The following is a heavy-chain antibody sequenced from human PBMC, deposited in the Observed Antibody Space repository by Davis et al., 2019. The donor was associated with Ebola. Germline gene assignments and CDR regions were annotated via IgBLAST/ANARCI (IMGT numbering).Heavy chain of an antibody. CDR2: INHSGST. CDR3: ARRNYYYENF. J-gene: IGHJ4*02. V-gene: IGHV4-34*01. Sequence: SETLSLTCAGYGGSFSDYYWTWIRQPPGKGLEWIGEINHSGSTKYSPSLNSRVTISVDTSKNQFSLKLTSVTAADTAVYYCARRNYYYENFWGQGILVTVSS. D-gene: IGHD3-22*01. CDR1: GGSFSDYY.